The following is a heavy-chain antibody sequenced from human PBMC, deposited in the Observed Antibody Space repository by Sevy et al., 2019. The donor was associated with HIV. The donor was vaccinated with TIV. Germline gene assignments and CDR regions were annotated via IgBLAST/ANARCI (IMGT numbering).Heavy chain of an antibody. D-gene: IGHD2-2*02. CDR3: ARGRYCSSTSCYTTPYYGMDV. J-gene: IGHJ6*02. Sequence: ASVKVSCKASGYTFTSYDINWVRQATGQGLEWMGWMNPNSGNTGYAQKFQGRVTMTRNTSISTAYMELSSLRSEETAVYYCARGRYCSSTSCYTTPYYGMDVWGQGTTVTVSS. CDR1: GYTFTSYD. CDR2: MNPNSGNT. V-gene: IGHV1-8*01.